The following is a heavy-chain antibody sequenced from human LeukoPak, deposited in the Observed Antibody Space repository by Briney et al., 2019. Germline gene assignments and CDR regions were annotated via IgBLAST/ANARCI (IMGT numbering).Heavy chain of an antibody. CDR3: ARDPQWLYSGPYFDY. D-gene: IGHD6-19*01. Sequence: ASVKLSCKASGDTFTGYYMHWVRQPPGQGLEWMGRINPNSGGTNYAQKFQGRFTMTRDTSISTAYMELSRLRSDDTAVYYCARDPQWLYSGPYFDYWGQGTLVTVSS. V-gene: IGHV1-2*06. J-gene: IGHJ4*02. CDR2: INPNSGGT. CDR1: GDTFTGYY.